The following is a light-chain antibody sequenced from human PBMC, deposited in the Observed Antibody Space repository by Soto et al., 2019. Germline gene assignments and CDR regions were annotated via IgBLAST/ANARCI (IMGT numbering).Light chain of an antibody. J-gene: IGKJ1*01. CDR2: GVS. CDR3: HQRQSWPRT. Sequence: EIVMTQSPTILSVSPGERATLSCRASQSVSSNLAWYQQKPGQAPRLLIYGVSNRATGTPDRFSGSGSGTDFTLTISRLEPEDFAIYYCHQRQSWPRTFGQGTKVDIK. V-gene: IGKV3D-15*01. CDR1: QSVSSN.